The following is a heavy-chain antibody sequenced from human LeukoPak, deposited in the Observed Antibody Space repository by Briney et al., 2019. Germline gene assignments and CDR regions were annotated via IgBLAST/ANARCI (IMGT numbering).Heavy chain of an antibody. J-gene: IGHJ4*02. Sequence: ASVTLSCTTSGYTFTGYYMHWERQAPGQGLEWMGWINPNSGGTNYAQKFQGRVTMTRDTSISTAYMELSRLRSDDTAVYYCARDPQGAVAGTFLDYWGQGTLVTVSS. CDR2: INPNSGGT. CDR1: GYTFTGYY. CDR3: ARDPQGAVAGTFLDY. D-gene: IGHD6-19*01. V-gene: IGHV1-2*02.